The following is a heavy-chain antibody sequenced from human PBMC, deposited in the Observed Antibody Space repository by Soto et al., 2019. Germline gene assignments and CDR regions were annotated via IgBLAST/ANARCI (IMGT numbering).Heavy chain of an antibody. CDR2: ISLYSDGT. V-gene: IGHV1-18*01. Sequence: QVRLVQSGGEVKRPGASVKVSCKTSGYTFSNYGITWVRQAPGQPLEWLGWISLYSDGTNYAQKFQGRVSMTTDTSTTTAYVELRSLRSDDTAVYYCARVVPGAEAWFGPWGQGTLVTVSS. CDR3: ARVVPGAEAWFGP. CDR1: GYTFSNYG. D-gene: IGHD2-2*01. J-gene: IGHJ5*02.